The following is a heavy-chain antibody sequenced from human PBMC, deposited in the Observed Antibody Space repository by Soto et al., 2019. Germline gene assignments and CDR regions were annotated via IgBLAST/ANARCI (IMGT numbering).Heavy chain of an antibody. CDR3: AKQKYSSGWYSHYFDY. D-gene: IGHD6-19*01. CDR1: GFTFSSYA. CDR2: ISGSGGST. J-gene: IGHJ4*02. Sequence: EVQLVESGGGLVQPGGSLRLSCAASGFTFSSYAMSWVRQAPGKGLEWVSAISGSGGSTYYADSVKGRFTISRDNSKNTLYLQMNSLRAEDTAVYYCAKQKYSSGWYSHYFDYWGQGTLVTVSS. V-gene: IGHV3-23*04.